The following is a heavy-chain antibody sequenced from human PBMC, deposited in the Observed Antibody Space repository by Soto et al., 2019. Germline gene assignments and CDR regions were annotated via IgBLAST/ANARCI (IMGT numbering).Heavy chain of an antibody. CDR2: IWSDGSNK. CDR1: GFTFSTYG. Sequence: QVQLVESGGGVVQPGRSLRLSCAASGFTFSTYGMHWVRQAPGKGLEWVAVIWSDGSNKYYADSVKGRFTISRDNSKNTLYLQMNSLRAEDTAVYYCASTGHCSGVSCSHYYYYGMDVWGQGTTVTVSS. D-gene: IGHD2-15*01. V-gene: IGHV3-33*01. CDR3: ASTGHCSGVSCSHYYYYGMDV. J-gene: IGHJ6*02.